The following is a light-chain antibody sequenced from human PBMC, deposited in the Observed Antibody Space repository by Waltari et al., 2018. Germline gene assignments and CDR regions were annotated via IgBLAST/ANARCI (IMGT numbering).Light chain of an antibody. V-gene: IGKV3-15*01. Sequence: EIVLTQSPASLSVSQGDRVTLSCRASQSVGTSLAWYQQRPGRAPRLLVYRASTRASDIPARFSGSGSGTDFTLSISTLQSEDFAVYYCQQYDDWPRTFGQGTKVEIK. CDR2: RAS. CDR3: QQYDDWPRT. CDR1: QSVGTS. J-gene: IGKJ1*01.